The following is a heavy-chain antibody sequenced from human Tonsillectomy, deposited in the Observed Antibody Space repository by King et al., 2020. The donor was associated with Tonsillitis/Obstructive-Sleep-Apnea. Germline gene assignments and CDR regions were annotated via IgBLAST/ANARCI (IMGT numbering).Heavy chain of an antibody. J-gene: IGHJ3*02. CDR1: GSPFARYG. V-gene: IGHV1-18*01. D-gene: IGHD3-22*01. CDR2: ISVYNGYT. Sequence: VQLVQSGADVKKPGASVQVSCEASGSPFARYGISWVRPAPGHGLAWMGWISVYNGYTNYAPKFQGRVTMPTDTSTSIAYLELRSLRSDDTAVYYCARDADRSGYFGDAFDMWGQGTMITVSS. CDR3: ARDADRSGYFGDAFDM.